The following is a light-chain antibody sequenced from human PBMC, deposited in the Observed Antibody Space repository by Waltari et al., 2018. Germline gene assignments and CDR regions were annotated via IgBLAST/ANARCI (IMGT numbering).Light chain of an antibody. V-gene: IGLV5-45*03. Sequence: QAVLTQPSSLSASPGVSASLTCTLRSGINVGSYMIYWYQQKPGGPPQCLLKYNSASDNRHGPGVPSRFAGSKDASANAVILLISGLQSEDEADYYCMIWHSSAWVFGGGTKLTVL. CDR3: MIWHSSAWV. J-gene: IGLJ3*02. CDR2: YNSASDN. CDR1: SGINVGSYM.